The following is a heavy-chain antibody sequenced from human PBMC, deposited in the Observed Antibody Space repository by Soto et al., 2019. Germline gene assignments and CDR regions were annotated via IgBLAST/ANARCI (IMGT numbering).Heavy chain of an antibody. J-gene: IGHJ6*02. CDR2: IYPGDSDT. V-gene: IGHV5-51*01. Sequence: GESLKISCKGSGYSFTSYWIGWVRQMPGEGLEWMGIIYPGDSDTRYSPSFQDQVTISADKSISTAYLQWSSLKASDTAMYYCARHVGLVGATYYYYYGMDVWGQGTTFTVSS. CDR3: ARHVGLVGATYYYYYGMDV. CDR1: GYSFTSYW. D-gene: IGHD1-26*01.